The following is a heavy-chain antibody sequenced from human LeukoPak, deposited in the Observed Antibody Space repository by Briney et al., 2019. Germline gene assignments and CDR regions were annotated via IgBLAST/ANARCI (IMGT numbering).Heavy chain of an antibody. V-gene: IGHV3-64*01. CDR3: ARDAPQFTIFGVARYYYMDV. D-gene: IGHD3-3*01. CDR2: ISSNGGST. CDR1: GFTFSSYA. Sequence: PGGSLRLSCAASGFTFSSYAMHWVRQAPGKGLEYVSAISSNGGSTYYANSVKGRFTISRDNSKNTLYLQMGSLRAEDMAVYYCARDAPQFTIFGVARYYYMDVWGKGTTVTVSS. J-gene: IGHJ6*03.